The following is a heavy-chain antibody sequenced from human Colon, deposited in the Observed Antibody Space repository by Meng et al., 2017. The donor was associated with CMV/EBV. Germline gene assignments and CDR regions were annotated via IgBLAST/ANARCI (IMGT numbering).Heavy chain of an antibody. J-gene: IGHJ6*02. D-gene: IGHD5-18*01. V-gene: IGHV3-30*02. CDR1: GFSFSLYG. CDR3: AKDGEDAALGRAFFYYGMDV. CDR2: VRHGGYNK. Sequence: GGSLRLSCAASGFSFSLYGMHWVRQAPGKGLEWVAFVRHGGYNKYYRDSVRGRFTISSDNSKNMVYLEMNSLRHEDTAVYYCAKDGEDAALGRAFFYYGMDVWGQGTTVTVSS.